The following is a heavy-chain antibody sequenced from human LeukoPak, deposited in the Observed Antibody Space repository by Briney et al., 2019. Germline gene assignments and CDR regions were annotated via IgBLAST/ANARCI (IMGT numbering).Heavy chain of an antibody. CDR1: GFTFSSYA. J-gene: IGHJ1*01. V-gene: IGHV3-23*01. D-gene: IGHD3-22*01. Sequence: PGGSLRLSCAASGFTFSSYAMSWVRQAPGKGLEWVSAISGSGGSTYYADSVKGRFTISRDNSKNTLYLQMNSLRAEDTAVYYCAKDGEPSYGSSGYLEYFQHWGQGTLVTVSS. CDR3: AKDGEPSYGSSGYLEYFQH. CDR2: ISGSGGST.